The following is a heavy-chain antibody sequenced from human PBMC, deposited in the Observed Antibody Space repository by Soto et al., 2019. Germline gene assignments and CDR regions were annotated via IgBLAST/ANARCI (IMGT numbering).Heavy chain of an antibody. D-gene: IGHD2-8*01. Sequence: SETLSLTCTVSGGSISSGGYYWSWIRQHPGKGLEWIGYIYYSGSTYYNPSHKSRVTISVDTSKNQFSLKLSSVTAADTAVYYCARAGVLMVYAIWGQGTLVTVSS. CDR2: IYYSGST. CDR1: GGSISSGGYY. CDR3: ARAGVLMVYAI. J-gene: IGHJ4*02. V-gene: IGHV4-31*03.